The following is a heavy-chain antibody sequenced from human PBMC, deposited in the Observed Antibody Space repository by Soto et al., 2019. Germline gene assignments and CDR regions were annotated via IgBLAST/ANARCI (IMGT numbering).Heavy chain of an antibody. CDR3: ARLNYSLYYYGMDV. J-gene: IGHJ6*02. V-gene: IGHV4-30-4*01. Sequence: SETLSLTCTVSGVSISSGDYYWSWIRQTPGKGLEWIGYIYYSGSTYYNPSLKSRVTISVDTSKNQFSLKLSSVTAADTAVYYCARLNYSLYYYGMDVWGQGTTVTVSS. D-gene: IGHD4-4*01. CDR2: IYYSGST. CDR1: GVSISSGDYY.